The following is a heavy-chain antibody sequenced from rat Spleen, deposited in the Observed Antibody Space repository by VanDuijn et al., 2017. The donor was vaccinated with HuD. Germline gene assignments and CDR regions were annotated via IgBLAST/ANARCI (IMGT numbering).Heavy chain of an antibody. CDR1: GFTFSDYA. CDR2: IDTDGSST. D-gene: IGHD2-1*01. CDR3: ARRYDFDF. V-gene: IGHV5-7*01. Sequence: EVQLVESGGGLVQPGRSLKLSCAASGFTFSDYAMNWIRQAPGKGLEWVSSIDTDGSSTYYRDSVKGRFTISRDNAKSTLYLQMDSLRSEDTATYYCARRYDFDFWGQGVMVTVSS. J-gene: IGHJ2*01.